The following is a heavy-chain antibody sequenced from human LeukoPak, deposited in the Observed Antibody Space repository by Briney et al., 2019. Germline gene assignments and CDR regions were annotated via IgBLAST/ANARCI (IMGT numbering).Heavy chain of an antibody. Sequence: PGGSLRLSCAASGFTFDEYGMNWVRQVPGKGLECVSGINWNGGNAGYADSVKGRFTISRDNAKNSLYLQMDSLTAEDTALYYCARRFLYSSSWFFDVWGQGTLVAVSS. CDR1: GFTFDEYG. V-gene: IGHV3-20*04. D-gene: IGHD6-13*01. CDR2: INWNGGNA. CDR3: ARRFLYSSSWFFDV. J-gene: IGHJ4*02.